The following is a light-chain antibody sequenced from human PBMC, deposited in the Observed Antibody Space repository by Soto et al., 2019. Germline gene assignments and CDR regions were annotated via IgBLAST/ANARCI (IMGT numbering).Light chain of an antibody. CDR3: QQYGSSPRT. CDR2: GAS. CDR1: QIVSSSY. V-gene: IGKV3-20*01. J-gene: IGKJ2*01. Sequence: EIVLTQSPGTLSLSPGERATLSCRASQIVSSSYLAWYQQKPGQAPRLLIYGASSRATGIPDRFSGSGSGTDFTITISRLKPEDFAIYFCQQYGSSPRTFGPGTKLEIK.